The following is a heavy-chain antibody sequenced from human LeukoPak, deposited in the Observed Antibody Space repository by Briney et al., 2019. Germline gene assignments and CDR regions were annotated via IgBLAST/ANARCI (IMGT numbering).Heavy chain of an antibody. Sequence: GGSLRLSCAASGFTFSSYSMNWVRQAPGKGLEWVSSISSSSSYIYYADSVKGRFTISRDNAKNSLYLQMNSLRAEDTAVYYCARDFARTNGWSIWGQGTLVTVSS. J-gene: IGHJ4*02. V-gene: IGHV3-21*01. CDR2: ISSSSSYI. CDR1: GFTFSSYS. D-gene: IGHD6-19*01. CDR3: ARDFARTNGWSI.